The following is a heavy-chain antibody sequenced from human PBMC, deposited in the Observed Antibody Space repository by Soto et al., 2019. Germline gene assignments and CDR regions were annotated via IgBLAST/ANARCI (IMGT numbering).Heavy chain of an antibody. V-gene: IGHV4-30-4*01. CDR3: ARGRPNYFYYGLDV. Sequence: SETLSLTCTVSGGSIKSDYYWTWVRQPPGGGLEWMGYKYYSGATDSDPSLKRRVSFSVDMSTNQFSLNLTSVTVADTAVYYCARGRPNYFYYGLDVWGQGIPVTGYS. CDR2: KYYSGAT. CDR1: GGSIKSDYY. J-gene: IGHJ6*02.